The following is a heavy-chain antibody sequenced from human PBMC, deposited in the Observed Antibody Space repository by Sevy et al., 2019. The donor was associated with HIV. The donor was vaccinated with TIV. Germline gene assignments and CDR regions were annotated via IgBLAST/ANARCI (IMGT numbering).Heavy chain of an antibody. CDR1: GFIFSDYY. CDR2: ISGSGNTI. CDR3: ARAGGSWALRY. J-gene: IGHJ4*02. D-gene: IGHD1-26*01. Sequence: GGSLRLSCAASGFIFSDYYMSWIRQAPGKGLEWVSYISGSGNTIYYTDYVKGRFTISRDNAKDSLYLQMNSLGAEDTAVYYCARAGGSWALRYWGQGSLVTVSS. V-gene: IGHV3-11*01.